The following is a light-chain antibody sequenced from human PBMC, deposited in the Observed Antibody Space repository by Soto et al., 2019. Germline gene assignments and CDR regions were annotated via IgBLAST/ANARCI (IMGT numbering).Light chain of an antibody. V-gene: IGKV1-9*01. CDR1: QGISSY. Sequence: DGQLTHYPYFVSASVGDIFTISFRASQGISSYLAWYQQKPGKAPKLLISTASTLQSGVPSRFSGGGSGTDFTLTISSLQPEDFATYYCQQVNGYPWTFGGGTKVDIK. CDR2: TAS. CDR3: QQVNGYPWT. J-gene: IGKJ4*01.